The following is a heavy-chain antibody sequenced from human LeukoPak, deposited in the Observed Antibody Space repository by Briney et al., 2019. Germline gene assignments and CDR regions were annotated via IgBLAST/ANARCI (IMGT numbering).Heavy chain of an antibody. CDR2: IYYSGST. D-gene: IGHD5-18*01. CDR3: ARGGLYSYGLLDY. V-gene: IGHV4-59*01. Sequence: SETLSLTCTVSGGSISSYYWSWIRQSPGKGLEWIGYIYYSGSTNYNPSLKSRVTISVDTSKNQFSLKLSSVTAADTAVYYCARGGLYSYGLLDYWGQGTLVTVSS. CDR1: GGSISSYY. J-gene: IGHJ4*02.